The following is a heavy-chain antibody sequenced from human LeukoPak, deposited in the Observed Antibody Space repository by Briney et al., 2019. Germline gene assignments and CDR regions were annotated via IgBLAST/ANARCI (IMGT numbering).Heavy chain of an antibody. J-gene: IGHJ4*02. CDR3: AREEGNLFTY. D-gene: IGHD3-10*01. CDR1: GGTFSSYA. V-gene: IGHV1-69*13. Sequence: TVKVSSKASGGTFSSYATSWVRQAPGQGLEWMGGIIPIFGAANYAQTFQGRVTFTADESTSTAYLELSSLRSEDTAVFYCAREEGNLFTYWGQGTLVTVSS. CDR2: IIPIFGAA.